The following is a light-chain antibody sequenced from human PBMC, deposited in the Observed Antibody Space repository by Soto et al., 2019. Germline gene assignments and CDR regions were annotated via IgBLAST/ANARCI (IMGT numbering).Light chain of an antibody. CDR2: EVA. V-gene: IGLV2-23*02. CDR1: SSDVGSYDL. J-gene: IGLJ2*01. Sequence: QSALTQPASVSGSPGQSIPISCTGTSSDVGSYDLVSWYQQRPGRAPRLMIFEVAKRPSGISTRFSGSKSGNTASLTISGLQAVDEADYFCCSYTSTNTLVFGGGTKLTVL. CDR3: CSYTSTNTLV.